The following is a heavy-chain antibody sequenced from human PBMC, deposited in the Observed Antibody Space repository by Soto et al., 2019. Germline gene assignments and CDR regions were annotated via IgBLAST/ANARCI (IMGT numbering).Heavy chain of an antibody. D-gene: IGHD3-10*01. J-gene: IGHJ4*02. CDR1: GGSLTSGNW. V-gene: IGHV4-4*02. CDR3: ARLVFDTSLNYMYFGF. Sequence: SETLSLTCAFSGGSLTSGNWWTWVRQSPQRGLEYIGEIFHDGTANYYPSFERRVAMSVDTSRNQFSLKLTSVTAADTAVYFCARLVFDTSLNYMYFGFWGPGTLV. CDR2: IFHDGTA.